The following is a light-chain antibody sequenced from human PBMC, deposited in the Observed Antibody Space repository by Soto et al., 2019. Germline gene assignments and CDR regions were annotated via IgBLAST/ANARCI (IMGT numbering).Light chain of an antibody. V-gene: IGKV1-5*01. J-gene: IGKJ1*01. CDR2: DAS. CDR1: QSISAW. CDR3: QQYSSYRT. Sequence: DIQMPQSHSTLSASVGDRVTITCRASQSISAWLAWYQQKPGKAPKLLIYDASILESGVPSRFSGSGSGTEFSLTISSLQPDDFATYSCQQYSSYRTFGQGTKVDIK.